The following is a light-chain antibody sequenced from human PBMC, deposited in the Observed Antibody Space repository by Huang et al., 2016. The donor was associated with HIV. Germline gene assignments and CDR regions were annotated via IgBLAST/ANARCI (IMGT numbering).Light chain of an antibody. Sequence: ERVMTQSPDTLSVPPGERATLYCRAIQYVSSNLAWYQQKPGQAPRLLVYGASTRVIDIPARFSGSGSGTEFILTISSLQSEDSAVYYCQQYSNWPRTFGQGTKLEIK. CDR2: GAS. CDR3: QQYSNWPRT. CDR1: QYVSSN. J-gene: IGKJ2*01. V-gene: IGKV3-15*01.